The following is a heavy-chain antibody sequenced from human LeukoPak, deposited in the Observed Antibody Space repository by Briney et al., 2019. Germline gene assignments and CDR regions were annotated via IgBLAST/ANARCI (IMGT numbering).Heavy chain of an antibody. Sequence: GGSLRLSCAASGFTFSSYSMNWVRQAPGKGLEWVSVIYSGGSTYYADSVEGRFTISRDDSKNTLYLQMNSLRAEDTAVYYCARGDSGSSWYLDFQHWGQGTLVTVSS. CDR1: GFTFSSYS. CDR2: IYSGGST. J-gene: IGHJ1*01. CDR3: ARGDSGSSWYLDFQH. D-gene: IGHD6-13*01. V-gene: IGHV3-53*01.